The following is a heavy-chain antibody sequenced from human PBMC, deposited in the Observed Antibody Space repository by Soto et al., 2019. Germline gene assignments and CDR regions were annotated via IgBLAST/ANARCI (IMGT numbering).Heavy chain of an antibody. D-gene: IGHD2-2*01. CDR1: GGSISSHY. CDR3: ARQTPDETYCSSTSCYAFDY. Sequence: PSETLSLTCTVSGGSISSHYWSWIRQPPGKGLEWIGYIYYSGSTNYNPSLKSRVTISVDTSKNQFSLKLSSVTAVDTAVYYCARQTPDETYCSSTSCYAFDYWGQGTLVTVSS. V-gene: IGHV4-59*08. J-gene: IGHJ4*01. CDR2: IYYSGST.